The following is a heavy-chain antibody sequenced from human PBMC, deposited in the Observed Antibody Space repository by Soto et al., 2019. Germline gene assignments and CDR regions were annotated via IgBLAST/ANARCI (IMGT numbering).Heavy chain of an antibody. CDR1: GYTFTDYY. Sequence: QVQLVQSGAEVKKPGASVKVSCKVSGYTFTDYYIHWVRQAPGQGLEWMGWINPNSGATNYAQSFQGRVTMTRDTSISTAYMELSRLRSDDTAVYYCARDPPYSVVLSRPFDYWGQGTLVTVSS. D-gene: IGHD2-21*01. V-gene: IGHV1-2*02. CDR2: INPNSGAT. J-gene: IGHJ4*02. CDR3: ARDPPYSVVLSRPFDY.